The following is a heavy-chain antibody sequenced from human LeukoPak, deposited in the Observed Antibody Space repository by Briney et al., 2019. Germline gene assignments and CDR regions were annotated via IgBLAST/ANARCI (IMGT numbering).Heavy chain of an antibody. Sequence: ASVKVSCKASGYTFTSYGISWVRQAPGQGLEWMGWISAYNGNTNYAQKLQGRVTMTTDTSTSTAYMELRSLRSDDTAVYYCVIIPAQHSSSWIPFDYWGQGTLVTVSS. CDR3: VIIPAQHSSSWIPFDY. J-gene: IGHJ4*02. D-gene: IGHD6-13*01. V-gene: IGHV1-18*01. CDR2: ISAYNGNT. CDR1: GYTFTSYG.